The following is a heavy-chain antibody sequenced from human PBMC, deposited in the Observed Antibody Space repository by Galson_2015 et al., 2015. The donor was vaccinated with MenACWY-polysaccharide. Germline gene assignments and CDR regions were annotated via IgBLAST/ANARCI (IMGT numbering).Heavy chain of an antibody. CDR1: HDSISSSY. CDR3: ARRSPDNWYFDL. CDR2: IHATGST. D-gene: IGHD1-14*01. J-gene: IGHJ2*01. V-gene: IGHV4-4*07. Sequence: ETLSLTCTVSHDSISSSYWSWIRRSADTGLEYIGRIHATGSTAYNPSFRSRVAMSVDLPRNNFSLRLASVTASDTATYYCARRSPDNWYFDLWGRGALVIVSS.